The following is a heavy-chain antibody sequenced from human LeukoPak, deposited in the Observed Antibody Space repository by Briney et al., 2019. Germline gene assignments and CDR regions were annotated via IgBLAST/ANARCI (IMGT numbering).Heavy chain of an antibody. J-gene: IGHJ4*02. CDR1: GGSFSGYY. D-gene: IGHD6-13*01. Sequence: SETLSLTCAVYGGSFSGYYWSWIRQPPGKGLEWIGEINHSGSTNYNPSLKSRVTISVDTSKNQFSLKLSSVTAADTAVYYCARERSIAAAGTPFIDYWGQGTLVTVSS. V-gene: IGHV4-34*01. CDR2: INHSGST. CDR3: ARERSIAAAGTPFIDY.